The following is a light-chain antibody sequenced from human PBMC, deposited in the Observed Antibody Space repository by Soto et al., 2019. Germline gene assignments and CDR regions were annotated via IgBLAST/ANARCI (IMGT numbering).Light chain of an antibody. Sequence: EVVLTQSPATLSLSPGERATLSCRASQSVSSYLVWYQQKPGQAPRLLIYDAANRAIGIPARFSGSGSGTDFTLTISSLEPEYSAVYYCQQRSDWVTFGQGTKLEIK. V-gene: IGKV3-11*01. CDR3: QQRSDWVT. CDR2: DAA. CDR1: QSVSSY. J-gene: IGKJ2*01.